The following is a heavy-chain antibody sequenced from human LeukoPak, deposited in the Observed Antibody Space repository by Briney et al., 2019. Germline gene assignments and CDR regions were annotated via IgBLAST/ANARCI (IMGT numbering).Heavy chain of an antibody. D-gene: IGHD3-22*01. Sequence: GGSLRLSCAASGFTFSSYAMSWVRQAPGKGLEWVSAISGSGGSTYYADSVKGRFTISRDNSKNTLYLQMNSLRAEDTAVYYCANYYDSSGYYPRGYYWGQGTLVTVSS. J-gene: IGHJ4*02. CDR1: GFTFSSYA. CDR2: ISGSGGST. CDR3: ANYYDSSGYYPRGYY. V-gene: IGHV3-23*01.